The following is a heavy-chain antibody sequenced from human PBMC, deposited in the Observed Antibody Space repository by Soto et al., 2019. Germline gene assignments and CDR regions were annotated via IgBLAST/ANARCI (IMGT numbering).Heavy chain of an antibody. CDR3: ARGAMWPPRATVTMVD. J-gene: IGHJ4*02. V-gene: IGHV4-4*02. D-gene: IGHD4-17*01. CDR2: IYHSGST. Sequence: SETLSLTCAVSGGSISSSDWWSWVRQPPGKGLEWIGEIYHSGSTNYNPSLKSRVTISVDKSKNQFSLKLSSVTAADTAVYYCARGAMWPPRATVTMVDWGQGTLVTVSS. CDR1: GGSISSSDW.